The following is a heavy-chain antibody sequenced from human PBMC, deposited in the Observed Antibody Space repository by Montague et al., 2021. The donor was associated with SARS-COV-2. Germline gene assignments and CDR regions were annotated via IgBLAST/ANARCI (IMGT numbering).Heavy chain of an antibody. Sequence: SETLSLTCAASGGSFSGFYWSWVRQSPGKGLEWIGDVYHSESTNYNPSLKGRVTISVDRSKNQFSLRLRSVTAADTAVYYCAGGRGLYYESSGGLYYMDVWGEGTTVTVSS. CDR1: GGSFSGFY. J-gene: IGHJ6*03. CDR3: AGGRGLYYESSGGLYYMDV. D-gene: IGHD3-22*01. V-gene: IGHV4-34*01. CDR2: VYHSEST.